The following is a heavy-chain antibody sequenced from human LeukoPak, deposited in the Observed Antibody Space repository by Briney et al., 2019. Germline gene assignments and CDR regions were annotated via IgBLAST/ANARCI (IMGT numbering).Heavy chain of an antibody. D-gene: IGHD2-21*02. J-gene: IGHJ4*02. CDR1: GFTFSDYY. Sequence: GGSLRLSCAASGFTFSDYYMSWIRQAPGKGLEWVSYISSSGSTIYYADSVKGRFTISRDNAKNSLYLQMNSLRAEDTAVYYCAKPIVVVTAITTFDYWGQGTLVTVSS. V-gene: IGHV3-11*01. CDR2: ISSSGSTI. CDR3: AKPIVVVTAITTFDY.